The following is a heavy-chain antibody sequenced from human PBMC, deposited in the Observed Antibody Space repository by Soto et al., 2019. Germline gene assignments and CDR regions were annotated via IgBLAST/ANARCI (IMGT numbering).Heavy chain of an antibody. J-gene: IGHJ4*02. CDR2: ISWNSGSI. Sequence: EVQLVESGGGLVQPGRSLRLSCAASGFTFDDYAMHWVRQAPGKGLEWVSGISWNSGSIGYADPVKGRFTISRDNAKNSLYLQMNSLRAEDTALYYCAKAGSGSYYNGFDYWGQGTLVTVSS. V-gene: IGHV3-9*01. D-gene: IGHD3-10*01. CDR1: GFTFDDYA. CDR3: AKAGSGSYYNGFDY.